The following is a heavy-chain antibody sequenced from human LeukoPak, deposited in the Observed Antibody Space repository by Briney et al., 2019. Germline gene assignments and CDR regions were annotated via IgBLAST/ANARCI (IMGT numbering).Heavy chain of an antibody. J-gene: IGHJ5*02. V-gene: IGHV1-24*01. D-gene: IGHD6-19*01. Sequence: ASVTVSGTVSGYTLTELSMHWVRQAPGKGLGWVGGLDPEDGETIYAQKFQGRVTMTEDTSTDTAYMELSSLRSEDTAVYYCATDLGLAVAGTPYNWFDPWGQGTLVTVSS. CDR3: ATDLGLAVAGTPYNWFDP. CDR2: LDPEDGET. CDR1: GYTLTELS.